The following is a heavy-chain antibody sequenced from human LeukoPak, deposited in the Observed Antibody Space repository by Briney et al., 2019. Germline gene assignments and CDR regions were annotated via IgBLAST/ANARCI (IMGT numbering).Heavy chain of an antibody. Sequence: ASVKVSCKASGYTFTSQYIHWVRQAPGQRLEWMGIITPSDGGTSYAQRFQGRVTMTRDTSTSTVHMELSSLRSEDTAVYYCARVGHPGAFDIWGQGTMVTVSS. CDR2: ITPSDGGT. J-gene: IGHJ3*02. CDR1: GYTFTSQY. CDR3: ARVGHPGAFDI. V-gene: IGHV1-46*01.